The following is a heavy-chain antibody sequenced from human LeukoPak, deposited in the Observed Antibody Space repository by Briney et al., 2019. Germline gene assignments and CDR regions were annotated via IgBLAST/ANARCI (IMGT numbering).Heavy chain of an antibody. D-gene: IGHD1-1*01. CDR1: GYTFTSQD. CDR3: ARGYSSTMRTTGNDY. V-gene: IGHV1-8*01. J-gene: IGHJ4*02. CDR2: MNPNSGNT. Sequence: ASVKVSCKASGYTFTSQDINWVRQATGQGLEWMGWMNPNSGNTGYAQKFQGRVIMTRDTSINTAYMELYSLRSDDTAVCYCARGYSSTMRTTGNDYWGQGTLVTVSS.